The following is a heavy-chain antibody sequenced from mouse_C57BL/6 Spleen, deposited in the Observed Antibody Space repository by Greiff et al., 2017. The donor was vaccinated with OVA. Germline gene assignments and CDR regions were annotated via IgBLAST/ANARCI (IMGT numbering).Heavy chain of an antibody. CDR2: IRNKANGYTT. D-gene: IGHD2-1*01. CDR1: GFTFTDYY. V-gene: IGHV7-3*01. CDR3: ARWDYGNYDYYAMDY. J-gene: IGHJ4*01. Sequence: EVKVVESGGGLVQPGGSLSLSCAASGFTFTDYYMSWVRQPPGKALEWLGFIRNKANGYTTEYSAYVKGRFTISRDNSQSILYLQMNALRAEDSATYYCARWDYGNYDYYAMDYWGQGTSVTVSS.